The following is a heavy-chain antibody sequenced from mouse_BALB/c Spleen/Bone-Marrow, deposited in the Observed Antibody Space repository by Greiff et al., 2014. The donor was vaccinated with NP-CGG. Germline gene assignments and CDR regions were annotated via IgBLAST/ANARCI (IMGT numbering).Heavy chain of an antibody. CDR1: GFTFSSFG. D-gene: IGHD1-3*01. Sequence: ECGGGLVKPGGSRKLSCTASGFTFSSFGMHWVRQAPEKGLEWVAYISSGSTTIYYADTVKGRFTISRDNPKNTLFLQMTSLRSEDTAMYYCARFKWGPIDYWGQGTSVTVSS. CDR3: ARFKWGPIDY. CDR2: ISSGSTTI. J-gene: IGHJ4*01. V-gene: IGHV5-17*02.